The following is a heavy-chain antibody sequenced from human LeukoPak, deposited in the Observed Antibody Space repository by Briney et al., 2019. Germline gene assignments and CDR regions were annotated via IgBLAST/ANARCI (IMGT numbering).Heavy chain of an antibody. V-gene: IGHV1-24*01. D-gene: IGHD5-18*01. CDR3: ATFPRYSYGYQSFDY. CDR1: GYTLTELS. J-gene: IGHJ4*02. Sequence: ASVKVSCKVSGYTLTELSMHWVRQAPGKGLEWTGGFDPEDGETIYAQKFQGRVTMTEDTSTDTAYMELSSLRSEDTAVYYCATFPRYSYGYQSFDYWGQGTLVTVSS. CDR2: FDPEDGET.